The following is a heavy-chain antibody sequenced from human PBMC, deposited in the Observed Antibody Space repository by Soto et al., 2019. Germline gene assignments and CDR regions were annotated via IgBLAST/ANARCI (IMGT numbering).Heavy chain of an antibody. CDR3: AKVRGSQYDILTGYYRAGYYYYMDV. Sequence: GGSLRLSCAASGFTFSSYWMSWIRQAPGKGLEWVTNIKQDGSEKYYVDSVKGRFTISRDNAKNSLYLQMNILRAEDTAVYYCAKVRGSQYDILTGYYRAGYYYYMDVWGKGTTVTVSS. CDR2: IKQDGSEK. D-gene: IGHD3-9*01. J-gene: IGHJ6*03. V-gene: IGHV3-7*01. CDR1: GFTFSSYW.